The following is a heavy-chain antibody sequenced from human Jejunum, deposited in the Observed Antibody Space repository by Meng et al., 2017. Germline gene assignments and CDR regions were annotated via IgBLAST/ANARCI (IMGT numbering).Heavy chain of an antibody. CDR2: ISHTGRI. Sequence: QWQPQASCAGLGKPSGTLSLRCAVSGCYSRNNNWWSWVRQPPGKGLEWIGEISHTGRINYNPSLKSRVTMSLDKSKNQFSLDLTSVTGADTAVYYCARDLLDPNIAATGWFDPWGQGTLVTVSS. CDR3: ARDLLDPNIAATGWFDP. D-gene: IGHD2/OR15-2a*01. CDR1: GCYSRNNNW. J-gene: IGHJ5*02. V-gene: IGHV4-4*02.